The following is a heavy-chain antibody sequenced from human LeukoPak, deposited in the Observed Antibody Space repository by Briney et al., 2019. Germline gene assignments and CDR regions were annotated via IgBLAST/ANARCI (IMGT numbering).Heavy chain of an antibody. CDR3: AKRAIIGYCSSTSCYHFDY. J-gene: IGHJ4*03. CDR1: GFTFSSYA. CDR2: ISGSGGST. Sequence: GGSLRLSCAASGFTFSSYAMSWVRQAPGKGLEWVSAISGSGGSTYYADSVKGRFTISRDNSKNTLYLQMNSLRAEDTAVYYCAKRAIIGYCSSTSCYHFDYWGQGTTVTVSS. D-gene: IGHD2-2*01. V-gene: IGHV3-23*01.